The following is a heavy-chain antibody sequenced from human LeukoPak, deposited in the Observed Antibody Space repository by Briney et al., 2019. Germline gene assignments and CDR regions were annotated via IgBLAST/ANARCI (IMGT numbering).Heavy chain of an antibody. CDR2: ISAYNGNT. Sequence: ASVKVSCKASGYTFTSYGISWVRQAPGQGLEWMGWISAYNGNTNYAQKLQGRVTMTTDTSTSTAYMELRSLRSDDTAVYYCASSQSSGWYGPYYFDYWGQGTLVTVSS. CDR1: GYTFTSYG. V-gene: IGHV1-18*01. J-gene: IGHJ4*02. D-gene: IGHD6-19*01. CDR3: ASSQSSGWYGPYYFDY.